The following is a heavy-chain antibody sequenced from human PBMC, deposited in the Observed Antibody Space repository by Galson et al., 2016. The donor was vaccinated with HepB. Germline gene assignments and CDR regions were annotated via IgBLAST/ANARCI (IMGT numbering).Heavy chain of an antibody. J-gene: IGHJ4*01. D-gene: IGHD3-10*01. CDR1: GYMFANYA. Sequence: SVKVSCKASGYMFANYAINWVRQAPGQGLEWVGGIIPRFGIPKSAPRFRDRLTITADESSNTVFMELSSLRFDDTALYYCARGPGTDYYGSGTYSIFDSWGLGTVVSVSS. CDR2: IIPRFGIP. CDR3: ARGPGTDYYGSGTYSIFDS. V-gene: IGHV1-69*13.